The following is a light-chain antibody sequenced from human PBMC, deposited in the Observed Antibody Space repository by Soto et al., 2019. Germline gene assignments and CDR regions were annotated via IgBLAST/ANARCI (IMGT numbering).Light chain of an antibody. V-gene: IGLV2-14*01. J-gene: IGLJ1*01. CDR3: SSYTSSSTLV. CDR1: SSDVGGYNY. CDR2: DVS. Sequence: QSVLTQPASVSGSPGQSITISCTGTSSDVGGYNYVSWYQQHPGKAPKLMIYDVSNRPSGVSNRFSGSKSGNTASLTISGLHSEYEADYYCSSYTSSSTLVFGTGTKVTVL.